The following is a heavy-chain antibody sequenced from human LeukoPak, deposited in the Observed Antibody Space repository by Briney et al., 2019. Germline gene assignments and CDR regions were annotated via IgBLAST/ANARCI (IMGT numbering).Heavy chain of an antibody. CDR1: GMNNYW. Sequence: PGESLRLSCIGSGMNNYWMSWVRQAPGKGLQSLANINKDGSEKYYLDSVKGRITISRDNMKNSVFLEINSLRAKDTGIYYCATDLNWVYHWGQGTLVTVSS. CDR3: ATDLNWVYH. V-gene: IGHV3-7*01. J-gene: IGHJ5*01. CDR2: INKDGSEK.